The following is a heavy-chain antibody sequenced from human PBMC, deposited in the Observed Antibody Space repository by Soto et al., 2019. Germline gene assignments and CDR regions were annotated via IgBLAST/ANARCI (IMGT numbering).Heavy chain of an antibody. CDR1: GFSFSNAW. CDR3: IPDHVRVHSDFWSGFFVH. D-gene: IGHD3-3*01. CDR2: IKSKTDGERT. V-gene: IGHV3-15*01. J-gene: IGHJ4*02. Sequence: GGSLRLSCAASGFSFSNAWMSWVRQAPGKGLEWVGRIKSKTDGERTDYAAPVKGRFTISRDDSKSTVYLQMNSLEPEDTAIYYSIPDHVRVHSDFWSGFFVHWGQGTLVTVSS.